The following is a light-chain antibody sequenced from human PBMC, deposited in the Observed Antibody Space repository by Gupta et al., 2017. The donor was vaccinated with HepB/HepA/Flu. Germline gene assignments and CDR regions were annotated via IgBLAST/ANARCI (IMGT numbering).Light chain of an antibody. J-gene: IGKJ2*02. V-gene: IGKV4-1*01. CDR1: QSVLYNSNNKNY. CDR2: WAS. Sequence: DIVVTQSPYFLAVSLGERATINCKSSQSVLYNSNNKNYLAWYQQKPGQPPKMLIYWASTRESGVPDSFSGRGSGTEFTLTISSLQAEDVAVYYCQQEDSTPCIFGQGTKLDIK. CDR3: QQEDSTPCI.